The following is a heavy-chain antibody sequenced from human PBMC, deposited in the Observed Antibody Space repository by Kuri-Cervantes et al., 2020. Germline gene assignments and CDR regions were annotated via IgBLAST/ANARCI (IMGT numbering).Heavy chain of an antibody. J-gene: IGHJ5*02. D-gene: IGHD4-17*01. Sequence: GESLKISCAASGFTFSIYTMIWVRQTPGKGLQWVSSISGSGGTTYYADSVKGRFTVSRDNAKNSLYLQMNSLRVGDTAVYYCARESGYGDYRAWGQGTQVTVSS. CDR1: GFTFSIYT. CDR2: ISGSGGTT. CDR3: ARESGYGDYRA. V-gene: IGHV3-23*01.